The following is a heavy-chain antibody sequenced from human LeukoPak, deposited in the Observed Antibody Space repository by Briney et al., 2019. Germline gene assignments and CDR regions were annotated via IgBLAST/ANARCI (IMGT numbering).Heavy chain of an antibody. CDR1: GGSLSSYY. J-gene: IGHJ6*02. CDR2: IYYSGRT. V-gene: IGHV4-59*01. Sequence: PSETLSLTCTVSGGSLSSYYWSWLGQPPGKGREGMGYIYYSGRTNYNPSLKSRVTISVDTSKTQFSLKLSSVTAADTAVYYCARGFGYYYGMDVWGQGTTVTVSS. D-gene: IGHD3-10*01. CDR3: ARGFGYYYGMDV.